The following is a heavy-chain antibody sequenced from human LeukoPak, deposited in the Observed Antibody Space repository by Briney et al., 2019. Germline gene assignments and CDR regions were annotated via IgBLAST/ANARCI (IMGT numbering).Heavy chain of an antibody. D-gene: IGHD6-19*01. J-gene: IGHJ4*02. CDR1: GFTFSSYG. V-gene: IGHV3-30*03. Sequence: GRSLRLSCAASGFTFSSYGMHWVRQAPGKGLEWVAVISYDGSNKYYADSVKGRFTISRDNSKNTLYLQMNSLRAEDTAVYYCARDYGSGWHDFDYWGQGTLVTVSS. CDR3: ARDYGSGWHDFDY. CDR2: ISYDGSNK.